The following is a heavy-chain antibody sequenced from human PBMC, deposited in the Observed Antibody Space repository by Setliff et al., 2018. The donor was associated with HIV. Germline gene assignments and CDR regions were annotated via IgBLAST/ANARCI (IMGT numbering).Heavy chain of an antibody. D-gene: IGHD2-2*01. J-gene: IGHJ2*01. CDR3: ARDSSGQSTFLAPPWYFDL. Sequence: GGSLRLSCAASGFSFSNYAMTWVRQAPGKGLEWVSTIANGINTYYADSVRGRFTISRDNSKNTLYLQMNSLRAEDTAKYYCARDSSGQSTFLAPPWYFDLWGRGTLVTVSS. CDR2: IANGINT. CDR1: GFSFSNYA. V-gene: IGHV3-23*01.